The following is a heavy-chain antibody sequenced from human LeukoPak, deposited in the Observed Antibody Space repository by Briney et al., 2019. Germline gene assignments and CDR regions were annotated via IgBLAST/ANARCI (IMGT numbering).Heavy chain of an antibody. CDR3: ARVTYDFWSGYYIYYYCYGMDV. Sequence: ASVKVSCKASGYTFTSYDINWVRQATGQGLEWMGWMNPNSGNTGYAQKFQGRVTMTRNTSISTAYMELSSLRSEDTAVYYCARVTYDFWSGYYIYYYCYGMDVWGQGTTVTVSS. V-gene: IGHV1-8*01. CDR1: GYTFTSYD. CDR2: MNPNSGNT. J-gene: IGHJ6*02. D-gene: IGHD3-3*01.